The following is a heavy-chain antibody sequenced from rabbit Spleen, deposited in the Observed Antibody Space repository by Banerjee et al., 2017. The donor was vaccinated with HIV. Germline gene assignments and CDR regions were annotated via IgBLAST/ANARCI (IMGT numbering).Heavy chain of an antibody. CDR1: GIDFNSNYW. D-gene: IGHD8-1*01. Sequence: QLEESGGGLVKPEGSLTLTCKASGIDFNSNYWICWVRQAPGKGLEWIGYIDPIFGRTYYASWVNGRFTISSHNAQNTLYLQLNSLTAADTATYFCARDSASSFSSYGMDLWGPGTLVTVS. CDR3: ARDSASSFSSYGMDL. CDR2: IDPIFGRT. V-gene: IGHV1S43*01. J-gene: IGHJ6*01.